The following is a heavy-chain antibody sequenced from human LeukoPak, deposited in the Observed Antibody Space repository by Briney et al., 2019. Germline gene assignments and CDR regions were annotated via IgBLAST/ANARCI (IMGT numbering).Heavy chain of an antibody. CDR3: ARDADYGGNFFDY. J-gene: IGHJ4*02. D-gene: IGHD4-23*01. Sequence: SVKVSCKASGGTFSSYAISWVRQALGQGLEWMGRIIPILGIANYAQKFQGRVTITADKSTSTAYMELSSLRSEDTAVYYCARDADYGGNFFDYWGQGTLVTVSS. V-gene: IGHV1-69*04. CDR2: IIPILGIA. CDR1: GGTFSSYA.